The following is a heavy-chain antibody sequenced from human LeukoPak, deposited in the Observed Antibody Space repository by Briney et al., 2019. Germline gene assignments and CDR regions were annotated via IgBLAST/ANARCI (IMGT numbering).Heavy chain of an antibody. Sequence: PSETLSLTCTVSGGSISSCYWTWIRQPPGKGLEWIGYIYYSGSTNFNPSLKSRVTMSVDTSKNQFSLKLSSVTAADTAVYYCARDFGFFDSSGYYISAFDIWGQGTMVTVSS. V-gene: IGHV4-59*01. CDR2: IYYSGST. CDR1: GGSISSCY. D-gene: IGHD3-22*01. J-gene: IGHJ3*02. CDR3: ARDFGFFDSSGYYISAFDI.